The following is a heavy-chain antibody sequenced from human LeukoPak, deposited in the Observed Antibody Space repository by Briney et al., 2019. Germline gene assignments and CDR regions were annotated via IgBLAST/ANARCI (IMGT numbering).Heavy chain of an antibody. Sequence: GGSLRLSCAASGFTFDDYTMHRVRQAPGKGLEWFSLISWDGGSTYYADSVKGRFTISRDNSKNSLYLQMNSLRTEDTALYFCAKDHYYGSGSYSRWVYFDYWGQGTLVSVSS. V-gene: IGHV3-43*01. D-gene: IGHD3-10*01. CDR2: ISWDGGST. J-gene: IGHJ4*02. CDR3: AKDHYYGSGSYSRWVYFDY. CDR1: GFTFDDYT.